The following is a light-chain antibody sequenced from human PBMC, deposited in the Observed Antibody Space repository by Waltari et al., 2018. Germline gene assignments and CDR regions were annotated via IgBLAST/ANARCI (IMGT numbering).Light chain of an antibody. CDR3: AAWDDSLNGL. Sequence: QSVLTQPPSASGAPGQRVTIPCSGSSSNIGSNTVDWYQQLPGTAPKLLIYRDNPRPSGVPDRVSGSKSGTSASLAISGLQSDDEADYYCAAWDDSLNGLFGGGTKLTVL. V-gene: IGLV1-44*01. J-gene: IGLJ3*02. CDR2: RDN. CDR1: SSNIGSNT.